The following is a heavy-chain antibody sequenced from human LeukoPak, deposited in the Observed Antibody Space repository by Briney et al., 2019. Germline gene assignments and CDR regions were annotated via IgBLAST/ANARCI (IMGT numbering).Heavy chain of an antibody. V-gene: IGHV1-2*02. CDR2: INPNSGGT. J-gene: IGHJ4*02. CDR1: GYTFTGYY. D-gene: IGHD4-17*01. CDR3: ARTFYGDSRFDY. Sequence: ASVKVSCKASGYTFTGYYMHWVRQAPGQGLEWMGWINPNSGGTNYAQKFQGRVTMTRDTSISTAYMELSRLRSDDTAVYYCARTFYGDSRFDYWGQGTLVTVSS.